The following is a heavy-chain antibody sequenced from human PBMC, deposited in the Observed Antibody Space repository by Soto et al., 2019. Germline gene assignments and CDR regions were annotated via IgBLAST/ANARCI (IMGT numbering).Heavy chain of an antibody. D-gene: IGHD2-21*02. J-gene: IGHJ3*02. CDR1: GGTFSSYT. CDR2: IIPIFGTA. V-gene: IGHV1-69*13. CDR3: ARGRSVIRAFDI. Sequence: SVKVSCKASGGTFSSYTISWVRQAPGQGLEWMGGIIPIFGTANYAQKFQGRVTITADESTSTAYMELSSLRSEDTAVRYCARGRSVIRAFDIWGQGTMVTVSS.